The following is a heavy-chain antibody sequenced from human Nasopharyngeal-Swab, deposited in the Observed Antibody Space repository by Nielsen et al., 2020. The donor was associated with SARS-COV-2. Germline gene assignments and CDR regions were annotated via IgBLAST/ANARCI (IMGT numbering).Heavy chain of an antibody. CDR2: VDHTGRT. V-gene: IGHV4-34*01. J-gene: IGHJ6*02. Sequence: GSLRLSCAVHVGSFSGYYWSWVRQPPGKGLEWIGEVDHTGRTNNNPSLQSRVTMSVATSKNQFSLTLSSVTAADTAVYYCARGGYQLLLRNYYYGMDVWSQGTTVTVSS. D-gene: IGHD2-15*01. CDR3: ARGGYQLLLRNYYYGMDV. CDR1: VGSFSGYY.